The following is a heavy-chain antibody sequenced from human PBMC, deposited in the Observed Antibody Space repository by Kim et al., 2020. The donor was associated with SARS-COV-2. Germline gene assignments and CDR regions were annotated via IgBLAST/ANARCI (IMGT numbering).Heavy chain of an antibody. D-gene: IGHD3-10*01. Sequence: KGRFTISRDNSKNTLYLQMNSLRAEDTAVYYCAKDRGDGYNYYYYYGMDVWGQGTTVTVSS. J-gene: IGHJ6*02. V-gene: IGHV3-30*02. CDR3: AKDRGDGYNYYYYYGMDV.